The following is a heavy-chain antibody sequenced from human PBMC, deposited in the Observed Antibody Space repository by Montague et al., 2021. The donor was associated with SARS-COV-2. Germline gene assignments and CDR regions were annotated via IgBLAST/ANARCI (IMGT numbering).Heavy chain of an antibody. D-gene: IGHD1-26*01. V-gene: IGHV6-1*01. CDR1: GDSVSSNSAT. J-gene: IGHJ4*02. CDR2: TYYRSRWSN. Sequence: CAISGDSVSSNSATWHWIRQSPSRGLEWLGRTYYRSRWSNDYAXXXRGRMIINPDTSTNQFSLQLSSVTPEDTAVYFCARERWAVGVSFDYWGQGTLVTVSS. CDR3: ARERWAVGVSFDY.